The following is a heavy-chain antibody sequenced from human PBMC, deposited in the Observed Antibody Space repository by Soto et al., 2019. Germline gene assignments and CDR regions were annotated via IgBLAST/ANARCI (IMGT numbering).Heavy chain of an antibody. V-gene: IGHV3-7*01. CDR2: IKQDGSEK. CDR1: GFTFSSYW. D-gene: IGHD3-16*02. J-gene: IGHJ4*02. Sequence: GGSLRLSCAASGFTFSSYWMSWVRQAPGKGLEWVANIKQDGSEKYYVDSVKGRFTISRDNAKNSLYLQMNSLRAEDTAVYYCARTPNLRLVELSLYFDYWGQGTLVTVSS. CDR3: ARTPNLRLVELSLYFDY.